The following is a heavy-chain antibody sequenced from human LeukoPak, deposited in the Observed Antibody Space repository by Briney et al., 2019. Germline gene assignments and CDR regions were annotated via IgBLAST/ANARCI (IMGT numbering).Heavy chain of an antibody. CDR3: ARDQYYYDSSGYQETFDY. J-gene: IGHJ4*02. CDR1: GFTFSNFG. V-gene: IGHV3-30*02. Sequence: GGSLRLSCAASGFTFSNFGMHWVRQAPGKGLEWVAFIRYDGSNKYYADSVKGRFTISRDNSKNTLYLQMNSLRGEDTAVYYCARDQYYYDSSGYQETFDYWGQGTLVTVSS. CDR2: IRYDGSNK. D-gene: IGHD3-22*01.